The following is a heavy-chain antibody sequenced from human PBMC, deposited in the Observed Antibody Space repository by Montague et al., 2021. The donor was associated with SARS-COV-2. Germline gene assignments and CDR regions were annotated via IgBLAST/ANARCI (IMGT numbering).Heavy chain of an antibody. Sequence: SETLSLTCTVSGGSISGGIYYWAWIRQPPGKGLEWIGNLFYSGTTYYNPSLKSRITISVDTSKNQFSLKLTSVTAADTAVYYCARGWVEGELTTSRDGWFDSWGQGTLVTVSS. CDR1: GGSISGGIYY. V-gene: IGHV4-39*07. CDR3: ARGWVEGELTTSRDGWFDS. CDR2: LFYSGTT. D-gene: IGHD4/OR15-4a*01. J-gene: IGHJ5*01.